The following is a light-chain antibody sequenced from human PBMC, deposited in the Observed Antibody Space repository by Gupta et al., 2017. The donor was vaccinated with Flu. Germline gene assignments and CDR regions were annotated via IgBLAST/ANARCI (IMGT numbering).Light chain of an antibody. CDR3: SSYTSSTTPV. V-gene: IGLV2-14*01. CDR2: EVT. CDR1: SNDVGGYSY. Sequence: QSALTQPASVSGSPGQSITISCTGTSNDVGGYSYVSWYQQRPGKAPKLMIYEVTNRPSGVSNRVSGSKSGNTESLTISGLQAEDEADYDCSSYTSSTTPVFGGGTELTVL. J-gene: IGLJ3*02.